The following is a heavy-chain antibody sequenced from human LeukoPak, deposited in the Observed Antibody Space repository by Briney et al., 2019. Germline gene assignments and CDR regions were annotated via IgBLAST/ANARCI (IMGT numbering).Heavy chain of an antibody. CDR3: ARVRTYYDMPEGI. J-gene: IGHJ3*02. D-gene: IGHD3-9*01. CDR1: GGSFSGYY. V-gene: IGHV4-34*01. CDR2: INHSGST. Sequence: SETLSLTCAVYGGSFSGYYWSWIRQPPGKGLEWIGEINHSGSTNYNPSLKSRVTISVDTSKNQFSLKLSSVTAADTAVYYCARVRTYYDMPEGIWGQGTMVTVSS.